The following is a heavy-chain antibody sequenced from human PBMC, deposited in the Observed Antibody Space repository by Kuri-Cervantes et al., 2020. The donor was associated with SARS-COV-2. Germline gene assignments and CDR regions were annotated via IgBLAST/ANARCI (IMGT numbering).Heavy chain of an antibody. CDR2: ISGSGGST. J-gene: IGHJ4*02. CDR1: GFTFSNYA. V-gene: IGHV3-23*01. CDR3: AKDLGHYGSGSDAFGY. Sequence: GESLKISCAASGFTFSNYAVSWVRQAPGKGLEWVSLISGSGGSTYYADSVKGRFTISRDNSKNTLYLQMNSLRAEDTAVYYCAKDLGHYGSGSDAFGYWGQGTLVTASS. D-gene: IGHD3-10*01.